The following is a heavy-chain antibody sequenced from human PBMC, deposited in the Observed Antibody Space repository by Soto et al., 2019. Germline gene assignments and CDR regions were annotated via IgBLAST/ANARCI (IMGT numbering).Heavy chain of an antibody. V-gene: IGHV3-48*01. CDR3: ARDFGLDYDFWSGYITDF. Sequence: GGSLRLSCAASGFTFSSYSMNWVRQAPGKGLEWVSYISSSSSTIYYADSVKGRFTISRDNAKNSLYLQMNSLRAEDTAVYYCARDFGLDYDFWSGYITDFWGQGTLVTVSS. CDR2: ISSSSSTI. CDR1: GFTFSSYS. J-gene: IGHJ4*02. D-gene: IGHD3-3*01.